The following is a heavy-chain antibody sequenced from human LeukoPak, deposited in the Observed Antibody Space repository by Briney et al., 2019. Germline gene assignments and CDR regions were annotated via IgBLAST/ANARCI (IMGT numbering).Heavy chain of an antibody. D-gene: IGHD2-2*01. V-gene: IGHV3-48*03. CDR2: ISSSGSTI. CDR3: AKGGYCSSSSCYYGWFEP. Sequence: GGSLRLSCAASGFTFSSYEMNWVRQAPGKGLEWVSYISSSGSTIYYADSVKGRFTISRDNAKNSLYLQMNSLRAEDTAAYYCAKGGYCSSSSCYYGWFEPWGQGTLVTVSS. J-gene: IGHJ5*02. CDR1: GFTFSSYE.